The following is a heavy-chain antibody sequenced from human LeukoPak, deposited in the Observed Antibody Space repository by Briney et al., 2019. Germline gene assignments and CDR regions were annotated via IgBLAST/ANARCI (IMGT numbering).Heavy chain of an antibody. D-gene: IGHD1-26*01. Sequence: GGSLRLSCAASGXTFNSYAMSWVRQAPEKGLEWVATISGSGGGTYYADSVKGRFTISRDDSKNTLYLQMNSLRAEDTAVYYCAKDLGRYRNNYFDYWGQGTLVTVSS. CDR1: GXTFNSYA. CDR2: ISGSGGGT. V-gene: IGHV3-23*01. J-gene: IGHJ4*02. CDR3: AKDLGRYRNNYFDY.